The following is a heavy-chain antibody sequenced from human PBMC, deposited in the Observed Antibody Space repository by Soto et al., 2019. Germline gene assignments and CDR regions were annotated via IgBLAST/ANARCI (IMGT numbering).Heavy chain of an antibody. D-gene: IGHD6-13*01. V-gene: IGHV3-21*01. J-gene: IGHJ5*02. CDR3: TRDASRDSSARGWFDP. CDR2: ISSNSAYI. Sequence: WGSLRLSCAASGFTFRSFTMNWFRQAPGKGLEWVSTISSNSAYIYYTDALRGRFTISRDNAKNSLHLQMSSLRAEDTAVYYCTRDASRDSSARGWFDPWGPGTLVTVSS. CDR1: GFTFRSFT.